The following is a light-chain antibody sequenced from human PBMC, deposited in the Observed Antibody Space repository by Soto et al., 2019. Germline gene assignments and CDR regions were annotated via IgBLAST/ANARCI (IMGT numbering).Light chain of an antibody. Sequence: QAVVTQPPSASGTPGQRVTISCSGSSSNIGTNTVNWYQQLPGTAPKLLIFHNNQRPSGVPDRFSGSKSGSSASLAISGLQSEDEADYYCAVWDGGLIDVIFGGGTQLTVL. J-gene: IGLJ2*01. CDR2: HNN. V-gene: IGLV1-44*01. CDR3: AVWDGGLIDVI. CDR1: SSNIGTNT.